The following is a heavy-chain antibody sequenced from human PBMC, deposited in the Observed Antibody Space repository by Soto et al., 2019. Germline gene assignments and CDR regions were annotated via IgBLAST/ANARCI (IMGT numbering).Heavy chain of an antibody. CDR1: GCSISSGDYY. CDR3: VRALIQLWPHYYYGMDV. Sequence: PSETLSLTCRVSGCSISSGDYYWSWIRQPPGKGLEWIGYIYYSGTTYYNPSLKSRVTISVDTSKNQFSLKVSSVTAADTAVYYCVRALIQLWPHYYYGMDVWGQGTTVTVSS. J-gene: IGHJ6*02. D-gene: IGHD5-18*01. CDR2: IYYSGTT. V-gene: IGHV4-30-4*01.